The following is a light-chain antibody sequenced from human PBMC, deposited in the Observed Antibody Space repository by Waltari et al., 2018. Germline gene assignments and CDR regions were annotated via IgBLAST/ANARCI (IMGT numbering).Light chain of an antibody. CDR1: QSISSY. J-gene: IGKJ2*01. Sequence: IQMTQSPSSLSASVGDRVTITCRASQSISSYLNWYQKKPGKAPKLMIYAASSLQSGVPSRFSGSGSRTDFTLTISSLQPEDFATYYCQQCYSTPYTFGQGTKLEIK. V-gene: IGKV1-39*01. CDR3: QQCYSTPYT. CDR2: AAS.